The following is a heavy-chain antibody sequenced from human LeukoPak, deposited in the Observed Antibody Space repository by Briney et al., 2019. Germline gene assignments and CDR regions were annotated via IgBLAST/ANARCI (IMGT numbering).Heavy chain of an antibody. D-gene: IGHD5-12*01. CDR1: WCIFSNYN. Sequence: GWLLRPSCAASWCIFSNYNMNWGHQAPGKGLEWVSSISFSSDYIYYADSLKGRFTTSRDNAQNSLYLQMNSLRADDTAIYFCARGALPTTFDYWGQGALVTVSS. V-gene: IGHV3-21*01. J-gene: IGHJ4*02. CDR3: ARGALPTTFDY. CDR2: ISFSSDYI.